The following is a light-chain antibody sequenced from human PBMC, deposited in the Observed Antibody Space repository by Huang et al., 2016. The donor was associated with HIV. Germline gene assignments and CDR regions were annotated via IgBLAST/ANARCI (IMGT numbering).Light chain of an antibody. CDR3: QQTYSTPKT. CDR1: QRSSSY. CDR2: TTS. Sequence: DIQMTQSPSSLSASVGDRVTITCRTSQRSSSYLHWFQQKPGKAPKLLIHTTSSLQGGVSSRFSGSGSGTYFTLTINSLQPEDSATYYCQQTYSTPKTFGQGTKLEIK. J-gene: IGKJ2*01. V-gene: IGKV1-39*01.